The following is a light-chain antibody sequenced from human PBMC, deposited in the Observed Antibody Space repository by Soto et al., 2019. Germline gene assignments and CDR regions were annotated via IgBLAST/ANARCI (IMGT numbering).Light chain of an antibody. V-gene: IGKV3-15*01. J-gene: IGKJ2*01. CDR2: GAY. CDR1: QSISGE. Sequence: EIVMTQSPATLSVSPGERATLSCRASQSISGELAWYQQKPGQPPRLLIYGAYTRATGVPARFTGSGSGSEFTLTISGLQSEDFAVYYCQQGHNWPLTFGQGTRLE. CDR3: QQGHNWPLT.